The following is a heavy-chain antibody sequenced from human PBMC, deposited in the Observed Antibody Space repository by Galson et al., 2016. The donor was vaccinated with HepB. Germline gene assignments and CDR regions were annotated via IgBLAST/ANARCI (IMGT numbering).Heavy chain of an antibody. CDR2: IPTLGTP. CDR3: ARDGSHCSGDSCSWVGGMDV. D-gene: IGHD2-15*01. V-gene: IGHV1-69*13. CDR1: GGTFSSQA. Sequence: SVKVSCKASGGTFSSQAISWVRQAPGQGLEWMGGIPTLGTPNYAQKFQGRATITADESTTTVYLDLSSLRSEDTARYFCARDGSHCSGDSCSWVGGMDVWGQGTTVTVSS. J-gene: IGHJ6*02.